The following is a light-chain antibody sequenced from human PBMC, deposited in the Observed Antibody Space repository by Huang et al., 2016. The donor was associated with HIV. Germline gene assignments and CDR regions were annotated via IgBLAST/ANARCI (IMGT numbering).Light chain of an antibody. CDR3: QQSFSVPRT. V-gene: IGKV1-39*01. CDR1: QNITKS. Sequence: DIQMTQSPPSLSASVGDRVTFTCRANQNITKSLNWYQQKPGKTPKLLIYTASTLESGVPSRFSGSGSGSRFTLNIGNLQPEDFATYYCQQSFSVPRTFG. CDR2: TAS. J-gene: IGKJ1*01.